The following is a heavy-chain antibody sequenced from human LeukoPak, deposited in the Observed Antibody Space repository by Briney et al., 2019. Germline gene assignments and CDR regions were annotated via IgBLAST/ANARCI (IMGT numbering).Heavy chain of an antibody. J-gene: IGHJ4*02. D-gene: IGHD3-22*01. V-gene: IGHV3-66*01. Sequence: GGSLSLSCAASGFTVSSNYMSWVRQAPGKGLEWVSVIYSGGSTYYADSVKGRFTISRDNSKNTLYLQMNSLRAEDTAVYYCARGASSGYLFDYWGQGTLVNVSS. CDR2: IYSGGST. CDR1: GFTVSSNY. CDR3: ARGASSGYLFDY.